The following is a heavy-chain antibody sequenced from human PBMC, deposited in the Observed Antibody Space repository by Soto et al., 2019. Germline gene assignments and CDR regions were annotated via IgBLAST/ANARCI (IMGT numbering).Heavy chain of an antibody. D-gene: IGHD2-21*01. J-gene: IGHJ6*02. CDR2: INPNNGAT. CDR3: ASRVLCDMDV. CDR1: GDTFTTNY. V-gene: IGHV1-46*01. Sequence: GASVKVSCKASGDTFTTNYLHCVRQAPGQGLEWMGRINPNNGATLYAQEFQGRLILTTDTSTSTVYMDLNSVKSEDSAVYYCASRVLCDMDVWGQGTTVTVSS.